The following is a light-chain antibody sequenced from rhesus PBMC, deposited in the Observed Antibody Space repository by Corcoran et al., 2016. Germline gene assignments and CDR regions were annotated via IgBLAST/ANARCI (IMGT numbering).Light chain of an antibody. J-gene: IGKJ4*01. CDR3: QQYSSRPLT. V-gene: IGKV1-22*01. Sequence: DIQMTQSPSSLSASVGDTVTITCRARQGISSWLAWYQQKPGKAPKLLIYKASSLQSGVPSRFSCSGSGTDFTLTISRLQSEDFATYYCQQYSSRPLTFGGGTKVELK. CDR1: QGISSW. CDR2: KAS.